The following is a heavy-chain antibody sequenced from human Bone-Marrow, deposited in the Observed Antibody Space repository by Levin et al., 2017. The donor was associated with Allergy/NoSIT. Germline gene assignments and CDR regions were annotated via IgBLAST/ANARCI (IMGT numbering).Heavy chain of an antibody. CDR2: ISYDGNNK. CDR3: AKVGYDYIWGSYPDDYYMDV. J-gene: IGHJ6*03. Sequence: GGSLRLSCAASGFTFSNYGMHWVRQAPGKGLEWVAVISYDGNNKYYADSVKGRFTISRDNSKNTLYLQINSLRAEDTAVYFCAKVGYDYIWGSYPDDYYMDVWGKGTTVAVSS. CDR1: GFTFSNYG. V-gene: IGHV3-30*18. D-gene: IGHD3-16*02.